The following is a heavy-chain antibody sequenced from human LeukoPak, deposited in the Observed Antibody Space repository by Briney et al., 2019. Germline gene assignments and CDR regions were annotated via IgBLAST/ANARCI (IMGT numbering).Heavy chain of an antibody. CDR3: ARDSSGYQ. CDR1: GFTFSTYW. D-gene: IGHD3-22*01. J-gene: IGHJ4*02. CDR2: IKEDGSEK. Sequence: GGSLRLSCAASGFTFSTYWMSWVRQAPGKGLEWVANIKEDGSEKYYGDSVKGRFTISRDNAKNSLYLEMNSLRVEDTAVYYCARDSSGYQWGQGTLLTVSS. V-gene: IGHV3-7*01.